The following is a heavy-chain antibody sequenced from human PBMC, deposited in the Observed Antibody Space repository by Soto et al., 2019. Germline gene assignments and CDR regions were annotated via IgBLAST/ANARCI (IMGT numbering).Heavy chain of an antibody. Sequence: PSQTLSLTCAISGDSVSSNTASWNWIRQSPSRGLEWLGRTYFRSKWYNDYAVSVKSRIIINPDTSNNKFSLQLNSVTPEVTAVYFCAKGDNVAPKPGYAFDPWGQGIMVTVSS. J-gene: IGHJ5*02. V-gene: IGHV6-1*01. CDR3: AKGDNVAPKPGYAFDP. D-gene: IGHD5-12*01. CDR1: GDSVSSNTAS. CDR2: TYFRSKWYN.